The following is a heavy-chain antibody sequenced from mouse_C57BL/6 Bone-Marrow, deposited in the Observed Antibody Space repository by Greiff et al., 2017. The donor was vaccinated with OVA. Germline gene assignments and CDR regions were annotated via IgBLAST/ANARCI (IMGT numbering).Heavy chain of an antibody. V-gene: IGHV1-18*01. CDR2: INSNNGGT. Sequence: VQLQQSGPELAKPGASVKIPCKASGYTFTDYNMDWVKQGHGKSLEWIGDINSNNGGTIYNQKFKGKATLTVDKSSSTAYMELRSLTSEDTAVYYCARGGYYDYDGGAWFAYWGQGTLVTVSA. J-gene: IGHJ3*01. CDR3: ARGGYYDYDGGAWFAY. CDR1: GYTFTDYN. D-gene: IGHD2-4*01.